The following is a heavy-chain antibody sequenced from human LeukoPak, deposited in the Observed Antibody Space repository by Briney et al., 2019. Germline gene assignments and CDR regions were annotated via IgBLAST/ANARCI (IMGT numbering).Heavy chain of an antibody. CDR2: ISYDGSNK. CDR1: GFTFSSYA. D-gene: IGHD3-16*01. J-gene: IGHJ6*02. V-gene: IGHV3-30-3*01. CDR3: TRDALYAYYYDGMDV. Sequence: GRSLRLSCAASGFTFSSYAMLGVRQAPGKGLEWVAVISYDGSNKYYADSVKGRFTISRDNSKNTLYLQINSLRAEDTAVYYCTRDALYAYYYDGMDVWGQGTTVTVSS.